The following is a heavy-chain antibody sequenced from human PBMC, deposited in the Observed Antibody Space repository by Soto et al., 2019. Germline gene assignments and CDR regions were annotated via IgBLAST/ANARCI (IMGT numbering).Heavy chain of an antibody. CDR1: GGSIDSGDYY. Sequence: SETLSLTCTVSGGSIDSGDYYWSWIRQPPGKGLEWIGYVYYSGTTNYNPFLKSRVTLSLDKSKNQFSLKMNSVTAADTAVYYGNWFDPWGQGTRVTVSS. CDR2: VYYSGTT. V-gene: IGHV4-61*08. J-gene: IGHJ5*02. CDR3: NWFDP.